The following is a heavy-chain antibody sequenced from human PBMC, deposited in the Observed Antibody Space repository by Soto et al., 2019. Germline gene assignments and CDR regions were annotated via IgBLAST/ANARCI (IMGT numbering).Heavy chain of an antibody. CDR1: GGSISEFY. CDR3: VRGGGRDSRSVYYYNGMDV. J-gene: IGHJ6*02. D-gene: IGHD1-26*01. Sequence: QVQLQESGPGLVRPSETLSLTCTVSGGSISEFYWSWIRQPAGKGMEWIGRIYGSGSHYASGTTTHNPSLKSRITMSVDMSKTQGSLNLTSVTAADTAVYYCVRGGGRDSRSVYYYNGMDVWGQGTTVTGSS. V-gene: IGHV4-4*07. CDR2: IYGSGSHYASGTT.